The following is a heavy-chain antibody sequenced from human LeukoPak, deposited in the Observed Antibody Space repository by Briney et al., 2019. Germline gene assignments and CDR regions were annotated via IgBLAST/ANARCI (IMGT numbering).Heavy chain of an antibody. CDR2: IKSKSDGGTT. CDR3: TTNPYSSSWMGGAFAI. V-gene: IGHV3-15*01. CDR1: GFTFSDAL. D-gene: IGHD6-13*01. J-gene: IGHJ3*02. Sequence: GGSLRLSCAASGFTFSDALMSWVRQAPGKGLEWVGRIKSKSDGGTTDYAAPVKGRFTISRDDSKNTLYLQMNSLKSEDTAVYSCTTNPYSSSWMGGAFAIWGQGTMVTVSS.